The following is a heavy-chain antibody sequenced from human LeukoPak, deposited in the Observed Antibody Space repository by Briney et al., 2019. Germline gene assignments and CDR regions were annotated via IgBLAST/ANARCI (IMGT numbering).Heavy chain of an antibody. CDR3: ARAKQQLVEFDY. CDR2: IYHSGST. J-gene: IGHJ4*02. CDR1: GGSISSGGYS. V-gene: IGHV4-30-2*01. D-gene: IGHD6-13*01. Sequence: SETLSLTCTVSGGSISSGGYSWSWIRQPPGKGLEWIGYIYHSGSTYYNPSLKSRVTISVDRSKNQFSLKLSSVTAADTAVYYCARAKQQLVEFDYWGQGTLVTVSS.